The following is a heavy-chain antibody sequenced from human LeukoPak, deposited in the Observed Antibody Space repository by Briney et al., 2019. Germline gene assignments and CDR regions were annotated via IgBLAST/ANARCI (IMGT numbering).Heavy chain of an antibody. J-gene: IGHJ4*02. CDR3: ARENTIGIAVAGYFDY. CDR2: IYSGGST. CDR1: GFTVSSNY. V-gene: IGHV3-53*01. Sequence: AGGSLRLSCAASGFTVSSNYMSWVRQAPGKGLEWVSDIYSGGSTYYADSVKGRFTISRDNSKNTLYLQMNSLRAEDTAVYYGARENTIGIAVAGYFDYWGQGTLVTVSS. D-gene: IGHD6-19*01.